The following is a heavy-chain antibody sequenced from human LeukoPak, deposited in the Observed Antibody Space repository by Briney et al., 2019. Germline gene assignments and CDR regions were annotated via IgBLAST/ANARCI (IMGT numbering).Heavy chain of an antibody. J-gene: IGHJ4*02. CDR1: GFTFSSFA. D-gene: IGHD3-3*01. V-gene: IGHV3-7*03. CDR3: AKESATFHFDC. CDR2: IKQDGSEK. Sequence: QPGGSLRLSCAASGFTFSSFAMSWVRQGPGKGLEWVANIKQDGSEKYYVDSVKGRFTISRDNAKNSLYLQMNTLRAEDTAVYYCAKESATFHFDCWGQGTLVTVSS.